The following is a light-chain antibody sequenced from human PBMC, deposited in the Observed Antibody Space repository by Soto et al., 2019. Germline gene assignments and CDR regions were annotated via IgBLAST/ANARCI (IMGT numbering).Light chain of an antibody. V-gene: IGLV2-14*01. Sequence: QSALTQPASVSGSPGQSITISCTGTSSDIGGYNYVSWYQQHPGKAPKLMISEVTNRPSGVSNRFSGSKSGNTASLTISGLQTEDEADYYCCSYTTTSTPFVFGPGTKVTVL. CDR1: SSDIGGYNY. J-gene: IGLJ1*01. CDR3: CSYTTTSTPFV. CDR2: EVT.